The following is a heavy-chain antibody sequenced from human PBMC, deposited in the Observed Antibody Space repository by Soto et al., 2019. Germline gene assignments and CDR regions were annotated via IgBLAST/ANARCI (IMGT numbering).Heavy chain of an antibody. V-gene: IGHV4-34*01. CDR1: GGSFSGYY. Sequence: SETLSLTCAVYGGSFSGYYWGWIRQPPGKGLEWIGEINHSGSTNYNPSLKSRXTXSXXTXXXQFSLKLSSVTAADTAVYYCAIAMAHDAFDIWGQGTMVTVSS. CDR3: AIAMAHDAFDI. D-gene: IGHD3-10*01. J-gene: IGHJ3*02. CDR2: INHSGST.